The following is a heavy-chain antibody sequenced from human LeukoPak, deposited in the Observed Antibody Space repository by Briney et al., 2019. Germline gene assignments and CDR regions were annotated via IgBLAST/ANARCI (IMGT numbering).Heavy chain of an antibody. V-gene: IGHV1-69*06. Sequence: SVKVSCKTIGGRFKSHGFSWVRQAPGQGLEWMGGIIPIFDRPNYAQKFEGRVTITADKSTNTTYMEISSLTSDDTAVYYCARDAQWELRAFDVWGRGTMVIVSS. J-gene: IGHJ3*01. CDR2: IIPIFDRP. D-gene: IGHD1-26*01. CDR3: ARDAQWELRAFDV. CDR1: GGRFKSHG.